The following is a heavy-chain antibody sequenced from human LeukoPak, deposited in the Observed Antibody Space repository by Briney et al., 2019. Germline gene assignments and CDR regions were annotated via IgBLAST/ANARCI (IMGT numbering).Heavy chain of an antibody. V-gene: IGHV1-2*02. CDR1: GYTFTSYG. CDR2: INPNSGGT. Sequence: ASVKVSCKASGYTFTSYGISWVRQAPGQGLEWMGWINPNSGGTNYAQKFQGRVTMTRDTSISTAYMELSRLRSDDTAVYYCAGPLRWGDWFDPWGQGTLVTVSS. CDR3: AGPLRWGDWFDP. D-gene: IGHD4-23*01. J-gene: IGHJ5*02.